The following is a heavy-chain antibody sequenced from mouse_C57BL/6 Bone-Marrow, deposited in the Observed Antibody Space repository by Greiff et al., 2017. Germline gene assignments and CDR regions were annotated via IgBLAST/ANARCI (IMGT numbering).Heavy chain of an antibody. CDR1: GYTFTSYW. D-gene: IGHD1-1*01. CDR3: ARWAVVDAY. J-gene: IGHJ3*01. V-gene: IGHV1-50*01. Sequence: QVQLKQPGAELVKPGASVKLSCKASGYTFTSYWMQWVKQRPGQGLEWIGEIDPSDSYTNYNQKFKGKATLTVDTSSSTAYMQLSSLTSEDSAVYDCARWAVVDAYWGQGTLVTVSA. CDR2: IDPSDSYT.